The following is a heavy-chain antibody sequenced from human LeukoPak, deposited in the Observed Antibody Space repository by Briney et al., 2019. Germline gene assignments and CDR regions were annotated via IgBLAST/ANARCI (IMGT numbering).Heavy chain of an antibody. J-gene: IGHJ4*02. CDR3: ARGMRGFPAVFGF. CDR2: IYTSGST. Sequence: SQTLSLTCTVSGGSISSGSYYWSWIRQPAGKGLEWIGRIYTSGSTNYNPSLKSRVTISVDTSKNQFSLRLRSVTAADTAVYYCARGMRGFPAVFGFWGQGTLVTVSS. CDR1: GGSISSGSYY. V-gene: IGHV4-61*02.